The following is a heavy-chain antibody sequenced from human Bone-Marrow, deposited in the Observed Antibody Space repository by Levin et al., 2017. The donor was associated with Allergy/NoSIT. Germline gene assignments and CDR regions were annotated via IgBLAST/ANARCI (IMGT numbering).Heavy chain of an antibody. CDR2: ISYAGTNT. CDR1: GFTFDTFA. V-gene: IGHV3-30*01. Sequence: GGSLRLSCAASGFTFDTFAMHWVRQAPGKGLEWVAVISYAGTNTYYSDSVKGRFTISRDNSKNTLSLQRNTLRDEDTAVYYCARSGPQGDNWNYGMDVWGQGTTVTVSS. J-gene: IGHJ6*02. CDR3: ARSGPQGDNWNYGMDV. D-gene: IGHD1-20*01.